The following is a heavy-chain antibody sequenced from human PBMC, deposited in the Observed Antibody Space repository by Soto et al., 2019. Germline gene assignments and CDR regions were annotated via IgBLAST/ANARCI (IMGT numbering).Heavy chain of an antibody. CDR1: GFTFSSYG. D-gene: IGHD6-13*01. V-gene: IGHV3-33*01. CDR2: IWYDGSNK. CDR3: ARDIGHTKSIRIAAAGTVPTDYYYGMDV. Sequence: GESLKISCAASGFTFSSYGMHWVRQAPGKGLEWVAVIWYDGSNKYYADSVKGRFTISRDNSKNTLYLQMNSLRAEDTAVYYCARDIGHTKSIRIAAAGTVPTDYYYGMDVWGQGTTVTVSS. J-gene: IGHJ6*02.